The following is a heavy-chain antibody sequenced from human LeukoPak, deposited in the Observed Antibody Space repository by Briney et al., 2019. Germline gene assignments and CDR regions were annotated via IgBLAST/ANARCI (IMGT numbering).Heavy chain of an antibody. J-gene: IGHJ4*02. CDR3: AKDMYHGSGSYCSGTLIDY. Sequence: PGGSLRLSCAASGFTFSSYGMHWVRQAPGKGLEWGAVISYDGSNKYYADSVKGRFTISRDNSKNTLYLQMNSLRAEDTAVYYCAKDMYHGSGSYCSGTLIDYWGQGTLVTVSS. V-gene: IGHV3-30*18. CDR2: ISYDGSNK. D-gene: IGHD3-10*01. CDR1: GFTFSSYG.